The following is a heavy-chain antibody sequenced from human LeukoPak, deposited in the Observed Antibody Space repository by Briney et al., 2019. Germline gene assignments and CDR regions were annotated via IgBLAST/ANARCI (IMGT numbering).Heavy chain of an antibody. CDR2: INPNSGGT. V-gene: IGHV1-2*02. J-gene: IGHJ4*02. D-gene: IGHD5-12*01. CDR3: ARGGGYSANAAGY. Sequence: ASVKVSCKGSGYTFTSYYMHCVRQAPGQGLEWMGWINPNSGGTNYAQNFQGRVTMTRDTSISTAYMELSRLRSDDTAVYYCARGGGYSANAAGYWGQGTLVTVSS. CDR1: GYTFTSYY.